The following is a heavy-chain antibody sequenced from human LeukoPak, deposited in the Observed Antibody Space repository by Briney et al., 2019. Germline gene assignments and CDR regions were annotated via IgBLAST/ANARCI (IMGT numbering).Heavy chain of an antibody. CDR3: ARDLVSSGWYDAFDI. D-gene: IGHD6-19*01. Sequence: PGGSLRLSCAASGFTVSSNYMSWVRQAPGKGLERVSVIYSGVSTYYADSVKGRFTISRDNSKNTLYLQMNSLRAEDTAVYYCARDLVSSGWYDAFDIWGQGTMVTVSS. V-gene: IGHV3-66*01. CDR2: IYSGVST. J-gene: IGHJ3*02. CDR1: GFTVSSNY.